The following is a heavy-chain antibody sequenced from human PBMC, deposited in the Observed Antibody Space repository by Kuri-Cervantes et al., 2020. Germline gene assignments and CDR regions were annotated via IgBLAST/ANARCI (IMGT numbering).Heavy chain of an antibody. CDR1: GGSISSGSYY. D-gene: IGHD1-26*01. CDR3: ARDLGVGAPIDY. J-gene: IGHJ4*02. Sequence: SETLSLTCTVSGGSISSGSYYWSWIRQPAGKGLEWIGRIYTSGSTNYNPSLKSRVTISVDTSKNQFSLKLSSVTAADTAVYYCARDLGVGAPIDYWGQGTLVTVSS. CDR2: IYTSGST. V-gene: IGHV4-61*02.